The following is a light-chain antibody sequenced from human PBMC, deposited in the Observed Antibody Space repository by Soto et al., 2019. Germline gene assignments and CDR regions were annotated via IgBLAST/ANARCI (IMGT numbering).Light chain of an antibody. V-gene: IGKV3-15*01. CDR3: QQYYTWPRT. CDR1: QSVSTN. Sequence: EIVMTQSPGTLSVSPGEGATLSCRASQSVSTNLAWYQQKPDQAPRLLIYGASTTATGMPARFSGSGSGTECTLTISSLQSEDFAGYYCQQYYTWPRTFGQGTRVEIK. J-gene: IGKJ1*01. CDR2: GAS.